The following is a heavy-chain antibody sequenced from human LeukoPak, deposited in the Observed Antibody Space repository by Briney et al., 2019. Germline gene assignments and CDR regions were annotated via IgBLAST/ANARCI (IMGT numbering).Heavy chain of an antibody. CDR3: AKGAPSDR. CDR2: ISYDGSNK. CDR1: GFTFSSYV. V-gene: IGHV3-30*18. Sequence: GGSLRLSCAASGFTFSSYVMHWVRQAPGKGLEWVAVISYDGSNKYYADSVKGRFTISRDNSKNTLYLQMNSLRAEDTAVYYCAKGAPSDRWGQGTLVTVSS. J-gene: IGHJ4*02.